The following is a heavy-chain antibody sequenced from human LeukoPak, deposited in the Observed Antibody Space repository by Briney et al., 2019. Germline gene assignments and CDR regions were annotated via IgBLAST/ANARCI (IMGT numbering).Heavy chain of an antibody. CDR2: ISYDGSNK. V-gene: IGHV3-30-3*01. Sequence: PGRSLRLSCAASGFTFSSYAMHWVRQAPGKGLEWVAVISYDGSNKYYADSVKGRFTISRDNSKNTLYLQMNSLRAEDTAVYYCALATINRCFDYWGQGTLVTVSS. D-gene: IGHD5-12*01. CDR3: ALATINRCFDY. J-gene: IGHJ4*02. CDR1: GFTFSSYA.